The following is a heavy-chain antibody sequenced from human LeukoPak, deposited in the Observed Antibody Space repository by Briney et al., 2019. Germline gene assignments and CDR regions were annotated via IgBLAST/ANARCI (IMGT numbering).Heavy chain of an antibody. V-gene: IGHV4-39*01. J-gene: IGHJ4*02. CDR1: GGSISSSSYY. CDR3: ARRGYDSSGYYHNY. D-gene: IGHD3-22*01. Sequence: SETLSLTCTVSGGSISSSSYYWGWIRQPPGKGLEWIGSIYYSGSTYYNPSLKSRVTISVDTSKNQFSLKLSSVTAADTAVYYCARRGYDSSGYYHNYWGQGTLVTVSS. CDR2: IYYSGST.